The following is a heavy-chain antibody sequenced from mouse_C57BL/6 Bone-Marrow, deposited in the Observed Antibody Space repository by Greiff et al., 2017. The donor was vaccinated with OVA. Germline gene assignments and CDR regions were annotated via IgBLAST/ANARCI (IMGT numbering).Heavy chain of an antibody. V-gene: IGHV1-26*01. D-gene: IGHD1-1*01. CDR2: INPNNGGT. CDR3: ARSDGSTSWFAY. Sequence: EVQLQQSGPELVKPGASVKISCKASGYTFTDYYMNWVKQSHGQSLEWIGDINPNNGGTSYNQKFKGKATLTVDKSSSTAYMELRSLTSEDSAVYYCARSDGSTSWFAYWGQGTLVTVSA. J-gene: IGHJ3*01. CDR1: GYTFTDYY.